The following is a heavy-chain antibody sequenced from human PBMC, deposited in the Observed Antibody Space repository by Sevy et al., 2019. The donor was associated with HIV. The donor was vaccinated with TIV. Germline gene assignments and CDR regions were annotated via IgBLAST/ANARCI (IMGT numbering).Heavy chain of an antibody. J-gene: IGHJ3*02. D-gene: IGHD1-1*01. CDR1: GDSVSSNSVA. V-gene: IGHV6-1*01. Sequence: QSQTLSLTCAISGDSVSSNSVAWNWIRQSPSRGLEWLGRTYYRSKWYNDYAVSVKSRITINPDTSKNQFSLQLNSVTPEDTAVYYCARGYNWNGGYAFDIWGQGTMVTVSS. CDR3: ARGYNWNGGYAFDI. CDR2: TYYRSKWYN.